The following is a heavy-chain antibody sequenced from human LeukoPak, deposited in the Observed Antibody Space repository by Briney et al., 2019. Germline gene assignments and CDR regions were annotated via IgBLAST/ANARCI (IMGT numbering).Heavy chain of an antibody. D-gene: IGHD3-3*01. V-gene: IGHV4-59*02. Sequence: PSETLSLTCTVSGGAVNSYYWSFIRQTPGKGLEWIGYISHSGNTDYAPSLKSRVTMSLDTSKNQFSLKLTSVTAADTALYYCARGFTHWGQGTLVTVSS. CDR3: ARGFTH. CDR2: ISHSGNT. CDR1: GGAVNSYY. J-gene: IGHJ4*02.